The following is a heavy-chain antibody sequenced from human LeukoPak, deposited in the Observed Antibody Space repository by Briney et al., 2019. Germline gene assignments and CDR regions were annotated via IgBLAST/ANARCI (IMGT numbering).Heavy chain of an antibody. J-gene: IGHJ4*02. CDR2: INHSGST. V-gene: IGHV4-34*01. D-gene: IGHD3/OR15-3a*01. Sequence: SETLSLTCAVYGGSFSGYYWSWIRQPPGKGLEWIGEINHSGSTNYNPSLKSRVTISVDTSKNQFSLKLSSVTAADTAVYYCAREPLWTGDRRAGFDYWGQGTLVTASS. CDR1: GGSFSGYY. CDR3: AREPLWTGDRRAGFDY.